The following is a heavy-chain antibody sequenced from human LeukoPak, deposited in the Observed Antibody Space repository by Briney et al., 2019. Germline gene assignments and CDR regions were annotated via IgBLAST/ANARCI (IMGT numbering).Heavy chain of an antibody. Sequence: PGGSLRLSCEASGFTFSSYWMSWVRQARGKGLEWVANIRDDGGEIYYVDSVKGGFTISRDNAKSSLFLQMNSLRAEDAAVYYCARDKPRGSYYGSIFDSWGQGTLVTVSS. D-gene: IGHD1-26*01. J-gene: IGHJ4*02. CDR3: ARDKPRGSYYGSIFDS. CDR1: GFTFSSYW. V-gene: IGHV3-7*01. CDR2: IRDDGGEI.